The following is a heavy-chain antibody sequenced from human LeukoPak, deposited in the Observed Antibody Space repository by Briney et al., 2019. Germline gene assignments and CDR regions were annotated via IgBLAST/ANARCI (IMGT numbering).Heavy chain of an antibody. D-gene: IGHD3-10*01. CDR1: GFTFDDYA. Sequence: GGSLRLSCAASGFTFDDYAMHWVRQAPGEGLEWVSGISWNSGSIGYADSVKGRFTISRDNAKNSLCLQMNSLRAEDTALYYCAKDRYYGSGSYYALAFDIWGQGTMVTVSS. CDR3: AKDRYYGSGSYYALAFDI. J-gene: IGHJ3*02. CDR2: ISWNSGSI. V-gene: IGHV3-9*01.